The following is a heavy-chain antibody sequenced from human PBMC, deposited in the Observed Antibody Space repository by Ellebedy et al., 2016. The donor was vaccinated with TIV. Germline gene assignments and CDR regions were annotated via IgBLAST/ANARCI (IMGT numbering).Heavy chain of an antibody. D-gene: IGHD3-10*01. CDR3: AKEPYGSGSFYGMDV. J-gene: IGHJ6*02. V-gene: IGHV3-23*01. CDR1: GFTFSSYA. CDR2: ISGSGGST. Sequence: GGSLRLXXAASGFTFSSYAMSWVRQAPGKGLEWVSAISGSGGSTYYADSVKGRFTISRDNSKNTLYLQMNSLRAEDTAVYYCAKEPYGSGSFYGMDVWGQGTTVTVSS.